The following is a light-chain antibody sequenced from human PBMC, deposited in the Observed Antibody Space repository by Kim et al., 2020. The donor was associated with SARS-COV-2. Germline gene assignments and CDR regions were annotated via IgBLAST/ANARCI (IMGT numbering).Light chain of an antibody. CDR3: QSYDSSLSGWV. Sequence: RVTIPCTGGSSHIGAGYDVHWYQQLPGTAPKLLIYGNSNRPSGVPDRFSGSKSGTSASLAITGLQAEDEADYYCQSYDSSLSGWVFGGGTQLTVL. CDR2: GNS. CDR1: SSHIGAGYD. J-gene: IGLJ3*02. V-gene: IGLV1-40*01.